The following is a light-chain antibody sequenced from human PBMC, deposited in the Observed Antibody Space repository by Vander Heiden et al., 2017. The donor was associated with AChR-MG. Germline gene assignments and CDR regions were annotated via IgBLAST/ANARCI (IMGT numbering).Light chain of an antibody. CDR3: QQRGNWPLT. V-gene: IGKV3-11*01. J-gene: IGKJ4*01. CDR1: QSVDNY. CDR2: DAS. Sequence: EIVLTQSPGTLSLSPGERATLSCRASQSVDNYLAWYQQKPGQAPRLLIYDASKRAAGIPARFSGSGSGTDFTLTLSTLEPEDFAVYYCQQRGNWPLTFGGGTKVEIK.